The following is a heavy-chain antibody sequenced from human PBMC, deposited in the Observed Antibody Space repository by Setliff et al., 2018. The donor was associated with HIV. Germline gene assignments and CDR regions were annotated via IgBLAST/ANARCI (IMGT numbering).Heavy chain of an antibody. J-gene: IGHJ1*01. D-gene: IGHD6-6*01. V-gene: IGHV1-46*01. Sequence: ASVKVSCKASGYTFTSYYMHWVRQAPGQGLEWMGIINPSSGSTTYAQKFQGRVTMTRDTSTSTVYMELSSLRSEDTAVYYCARDPAPSSSASYFQHWGQGTSVTVSS. CDR2: INPSSGST. CDR3: ARDPAPSSSASYFQH. CDR1: GYTFTSYY.